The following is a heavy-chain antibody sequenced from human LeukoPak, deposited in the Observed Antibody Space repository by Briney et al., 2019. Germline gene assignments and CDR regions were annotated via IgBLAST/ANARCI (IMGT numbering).Heavy chain of an antibody. CDR2: IHISGNT. CDR3: ASQLANYAMDV. J-gene: IGHJ6*02. D-gene: IGHD2-2*01. V-gene: IGHV4-4*07. CDR1: DGSVSNYY. Sequence: SETLSLTCTVSDGSVSNYYCSWIRQAAGKGLEWIGRIHISGNTIYSPSLKSRVTMSVDTSKNQFSLTLSSVTAADTAVYYCASQLANYAMDVWGQGTTVAVSS.